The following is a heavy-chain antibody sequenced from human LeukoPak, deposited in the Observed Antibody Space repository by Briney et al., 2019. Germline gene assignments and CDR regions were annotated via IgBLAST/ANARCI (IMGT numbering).Heavy chain of an antibody. CDR3: ARGAVVVAATLFDY. CDR2: INHSGST. D-gene: IGHD2-15*01. V-gene: IGHV4-34*01. CDR1: GGSFSGYY. Sequence: PSETLSLTCAVYGGSFSGYYWSWIRQPPGKGLECIGEINHSGSTNYNPSLKSRVTISVDTSKNQFSLKLSSVTASDTAVYYCARGAVVVAATLFDYWGQGTLVTVSS. J-gene: IGHJ4*02.